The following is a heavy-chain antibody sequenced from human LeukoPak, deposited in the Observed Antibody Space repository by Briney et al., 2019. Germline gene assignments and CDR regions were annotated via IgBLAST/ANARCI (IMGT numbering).Heavy chain of an antibody. D-gene: IGHD1-26*01. CDR3: AREKIVGATSDY. J-gene: IGHJ4*02. CDR1: GGSISSSSYY. V-gene: IGHV4-39*07. CDR2: TYYSGST. Sequence: PSETLSLTCTVSGGSISSSSYYWGWIRQPPGKGLEWVGSTYYSGSTYYNPSLKSRVTISVDTSKNQFSLKLSSVTAADTAVYYCAREKIVGATSDYWGQGTLVTVSS.